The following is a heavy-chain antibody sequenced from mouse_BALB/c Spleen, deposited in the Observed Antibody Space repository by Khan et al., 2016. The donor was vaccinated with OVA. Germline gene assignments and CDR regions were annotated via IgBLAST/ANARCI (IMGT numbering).Heavy chain of an antibody. CDR2: IYPGSDNT. Sequence: VQLQQSGAELARPGASVKLSCKASGYIFTDYNINWMRQRTGQGLEWIGEIYPGSDNTSYNERFTGKATLTVGKSSSTPYIHLSSLTSEDSAVYFWTREWAAWFPYWGQGTLVTVSA. CDR1: GYIFTDYN. J-gene: IGHJ3*01. V-gene: IGHV1-77*01. CDR3: TREWAAWFPY.